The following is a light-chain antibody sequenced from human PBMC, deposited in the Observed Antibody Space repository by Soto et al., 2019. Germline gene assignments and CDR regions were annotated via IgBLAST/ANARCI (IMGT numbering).Light chain of an antibody. CDR1: QSVSSSP. V-gene: IGKV3-20*01. Sequence: ENVLRQSPGTLSLSPAERATLSCRVSQSVSSSPLAWYQQKPGQVPRRLIDDASNRATGRPDRFSGSGSGTGFTLTISRLEPEEFAVYYCQQYGSSPQTFGQGTKVDI. J-gene: IGKJ1*01. CDR3: QQYGSSPQT. CDR2: DAS.